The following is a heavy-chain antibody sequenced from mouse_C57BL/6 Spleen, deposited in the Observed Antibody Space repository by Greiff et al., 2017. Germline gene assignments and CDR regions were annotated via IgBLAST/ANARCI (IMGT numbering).Heavy chain of an antibody. CDR1: GFTFSDYG. V-gene: IGHV5-17*01. J-gene: IGHJ4*01. CDR3: ARSLTGYAMDY. Sequence: EVQLQESGGGLVKPGGSLKLSCAASGFTFSDYGMHWVRQAPEKGLEWVAYISSGSSTIYYADTVKGRFTISRDNAKNTLFLQMTSLRSEDTAMYYCARSLTGYAMDYWGQGTSVTVSS. D-gene: IGHD4-1*01. CDR2: ISSGSSTI.